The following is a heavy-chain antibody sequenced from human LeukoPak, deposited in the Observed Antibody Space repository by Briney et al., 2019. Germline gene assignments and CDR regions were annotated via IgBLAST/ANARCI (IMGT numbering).Heavy chain of an antibody. CDR2: ISPSGSST. D-gene: IGHD3-10*01. CDR3: GRDFVGESGAGGP. CDR1: GFTFGSYT. Sequence: PGGSLRLSCAASGFTFGSYTMNWVRQAPGKGLEWVSSISPSGSSTWNADSVKGRFTISRDNAKNSAYLQMNSLRAEDTAIYFCGRDFVGESGAGGPWGQGILITVSS. V-gene: IGHV3-21*01. J-gene: IGHJ5*02.